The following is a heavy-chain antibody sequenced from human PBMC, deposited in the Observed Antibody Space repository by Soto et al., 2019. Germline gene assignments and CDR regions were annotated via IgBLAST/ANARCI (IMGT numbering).Heavy chain of an antibody. CDR3: ARHNYYGSGSYYSPAPSFLVLFDP. CDR1: GGSISSSSYY. J-gene: IGHJ5*02. V-gene: IGHV4-39*01. D-gene: IGHD3-10*01. CDR2: IYYSGST. Sequence: PSETLSLTCTVSGGSISSSSYYWGWIRQPPGKGLEWIGSIYYSGSTYYNPSLKSRVTISVDTSKNQFSLKLSSVTAADTAVYYCARHNYYGSGSYYSPAPSFLVLFDPWGQGTLVTVSS.